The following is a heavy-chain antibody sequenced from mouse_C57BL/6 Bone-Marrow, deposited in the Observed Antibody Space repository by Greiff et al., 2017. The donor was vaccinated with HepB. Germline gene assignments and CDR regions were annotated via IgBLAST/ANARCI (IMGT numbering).Heavy chain of an antibody. V-gene: IGHV1-15*01. D-gene: IGHD1-1*01. CDR2: IDPETGGT. Sequence: QVQLQQSGAELVRPGASVTLSCKASGYTFTDYEMHWVKQTPVHGLEWIGAIDPETGGTAYNQKFKGKAILTADKSSSTAYMELRSLTSEDSAVYYCTRPNYYGSIPFDYWGQGTTLTVSS. CDR3: TRPNYYGSIPFDY. CDR1: GYTFTDYE. J-gene: IGHJ2*01.